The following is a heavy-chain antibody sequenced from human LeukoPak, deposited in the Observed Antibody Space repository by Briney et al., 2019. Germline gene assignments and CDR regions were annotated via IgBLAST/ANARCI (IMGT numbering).Heavy chain of an antibody. CDR1: GFTFRSNY. CDR3: AKSPKTGFLFDY. D-gene: IGHD1-1*01. Sequence: GGSLRLSCAAPGFTFRSNYTSWVRQAPGKGLEWVSVIYGGVNTVYADSVQGRFTISRDNSKNTLYLQMSSLRAEDTAVYYCAKSPKTGFLFDYWGKGTLVTVSS. CDR2: IYGGVNT. V-gene: IGHV3-66*01. J-gene: IGHJ4*02.